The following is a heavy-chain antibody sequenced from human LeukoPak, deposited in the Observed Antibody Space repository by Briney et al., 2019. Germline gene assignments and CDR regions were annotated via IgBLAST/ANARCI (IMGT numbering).Heavy chain of an antibody. CDR3: ARQGITMVRGVIDY. D-gene: IGHD3-10*01. J-gene: IGHJ4*02. CDR1: GGSFSGYY. V-gene: IGHV4-34*01. CDR2: INHSGST. Sequence: SETLSLTCAVYGGSFSGYYWSWIRQPPGKGLEWIGEINHSGSTNYNPSLKSRVTLSVDTSKNQFSLKLSSVTAADTAVYYCARQGITMVRGVIDYWGQGTLVTVSS.